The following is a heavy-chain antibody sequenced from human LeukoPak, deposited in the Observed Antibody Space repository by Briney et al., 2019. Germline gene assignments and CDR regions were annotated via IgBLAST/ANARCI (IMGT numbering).Heavy chain of an antibody. Sequence: SETLSLTCTVSGGSISSYYWSWIRQPPGKGLEWIGYIYYSGSTNYNPSLKSRITISVDASKNQFSLKLSSVTATDTAVYYCASLTTVTQAYFDSWGQGTLVTVSS. CDR1: GGSISSYY. CDR3: ASLTTVTQAYFDS. CDR2: IYYSGST. V-gene: IGHV4-59*08. D-gene: IGHD4-17*01. J-gene: IGHJ4*02.